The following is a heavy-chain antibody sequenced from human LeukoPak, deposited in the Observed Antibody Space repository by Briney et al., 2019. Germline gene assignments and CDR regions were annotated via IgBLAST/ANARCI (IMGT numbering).Heavy chain of an antibody. Sequence: SETLSLTCTVSDGSIHSGSYYWNWIRQPAGEGLEWIGRIYTSGRSSYNPSLKSRVTISLDTSKKQFSLTLTSVTAADTAVYYCARGRGGYNYPLFDYWGQGTLVTVSS. CDR2: IYTSGRS. D-gene: IGHD5-24*01. CDR3: ARGRGGYNYPLFDY. J-gene: IGHJ4*02. CDR1: DGSIHSGSYY. V-gene: IGHV4-61*02.